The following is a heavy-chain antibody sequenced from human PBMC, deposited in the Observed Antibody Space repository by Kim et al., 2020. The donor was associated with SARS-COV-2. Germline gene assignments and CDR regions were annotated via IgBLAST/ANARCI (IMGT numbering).Heavy chain of an antibody. J-gene: IGHJ4*01. CDR2: ISGSDSDT. CDR1: GFTFSSFA. CDR3: AKEGGSSGWTPFFDY. D-gene: IGHD6-19*01. V-gene: IGHV3-23*01. Sequence: GRSLRLSCAASGFTFSSFAMSWVRQAPGKGLEWVSAISGSDSDTYYDASVKGRFTISRDNSKNTLYLQLNSLRADDTAVYYCAKEGGSSGWTPFFDYWG.